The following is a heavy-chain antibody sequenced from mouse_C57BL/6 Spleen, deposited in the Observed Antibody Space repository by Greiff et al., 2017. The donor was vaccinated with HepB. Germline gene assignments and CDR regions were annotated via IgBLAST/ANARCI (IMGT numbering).Heavy chain of an antibody. CDR3: ARNLNDGYHYLFAY. V-gene: IGHV2-9-1*01. J-gene: IGHJ3*01. D-gene: IGHD2-3*01. CDR2: IWTGGGT. CDR1: GFSLTSYA. Sequence: VQLVESGPGLVAPSQSLSITCTVSGFSLTSYAISWVRQPPGKGLEWLGVIWTGGGTNYNSALKSRLSISKDNSKSQVFLKMNSLQTDDTARYYCARNLNDGYHYLFAYWGQGTLVTVSA.